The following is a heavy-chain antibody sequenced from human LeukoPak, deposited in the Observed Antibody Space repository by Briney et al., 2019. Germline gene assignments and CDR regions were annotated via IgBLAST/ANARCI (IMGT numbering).Heavy chain of an antibody. CDR1: GGTFSSYA. Sequence: GASVKVSCKASGGTFSSYAISWVRQAPGQGLEWMGGIIPIFGTANYAQKFQGRVTITADESTSTAYMELSSLRSEDTAVYYCARDRYYGSGSYTNWFDPWGRGTLVTVSS. D-gene: IGHD3-10*01. J-gene: IGHJ5*02. CDR2: IIPIFGTA. V-gene: IGHV1-69*13. CDR3: ARDRYYGSGSYTNWFDP.